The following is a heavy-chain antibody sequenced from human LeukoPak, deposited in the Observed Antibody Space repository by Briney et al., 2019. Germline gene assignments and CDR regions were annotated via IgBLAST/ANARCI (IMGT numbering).Heavy chain of an antibody. V-gene: IGHV3-23*01. CDR3: AKDRSCTGSSCNVGS. D-gene: IGHD2-2*01. CDR1: GFTLSSYA. Sequence: PGGSLRLSCAASGFTLSSYAMSWVRQAPGKGLEWVSAISGSGGSTYYADSVKGRFTISRDNSKNTLFLQMNSLRAEDTAVYYCAKDRSCTGSSCNVGSWGQGTMVTVSS. J-gene: IGHJ3*01. CDR2: ISGSGGST.